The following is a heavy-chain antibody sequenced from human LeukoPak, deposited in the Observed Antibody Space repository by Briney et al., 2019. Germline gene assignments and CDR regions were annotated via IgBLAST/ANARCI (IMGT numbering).Heavy chain of an antibody. J-gene: IGHJ4*02. CDR1: GFTFSRFS. CDR3: AREFNTVGNFDY. Sequence: PGGSLRLSCATSGFTFSRFSMRWVRQAPGKGLEWVASVYVTGGYINSADPVKGRVTSSRDNAKNSVYLQRNSLRAEDTAVYYCAREFNTVGNFDYWGQGTLVTVSS. V-gene: IGHV3-21*01. CDR2: VYVTGGYI. D-gene: IGHD3-10*01.